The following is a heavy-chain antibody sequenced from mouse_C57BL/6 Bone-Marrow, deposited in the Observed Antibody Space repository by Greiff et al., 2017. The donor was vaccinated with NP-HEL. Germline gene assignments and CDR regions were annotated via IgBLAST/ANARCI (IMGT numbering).Heavy chain of an antibody. CDR3: AKRGPYGSREDY. CDR1: GFSFTSYG. CDR2: IWGDGST. D-gene: IGHD1-1*01. V-gene: IGHV2-3*01. J-gene: IGHJ4*01. Sequence: VQLKESGPGLVAPSQSLSITCTVSGFSFTSYGVSWVRQPPGKGLEWLGVIWGDGSTNYHSALLSSMSISKDNYKSNVSLILISLQTDDTATYDGAKRGPYGSREDYWGQGTSVTVSA.